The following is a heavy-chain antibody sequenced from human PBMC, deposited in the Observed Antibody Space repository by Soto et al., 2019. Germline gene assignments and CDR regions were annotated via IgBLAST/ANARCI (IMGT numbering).Heavy chain of an antibody. J-gene: IGHJ4*02. Sequence: GSLRLSCAASGFTFSSYEMNWVRQAPGKGLEWVSYISSSGSTIYYADSVKGRFTISRDNAKNSLYLQMNSLRAEDTAVYYCWTYYYDSSGYYPFDYWGQGTLVTVSS. CDR1: GFTFSSYE. CDR2: ISSSGSTI. D-gene: IGHD3-22*01. V-gene: IGHV3-48*03. CDR3: WTYYYDSSGYYPFDY.